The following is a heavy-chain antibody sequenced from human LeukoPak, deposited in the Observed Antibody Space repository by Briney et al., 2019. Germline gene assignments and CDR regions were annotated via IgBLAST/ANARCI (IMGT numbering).Heavy chain of an antibody. CDR1: GFTFSSYS. D-gene: IGHD6-19*01. Sequence: GGSLRLSCAASGFTFSSYSMNWVRQAPGKGLEWVSYISSSSSTIYYADSVKGRFTISRDNAKNSLYLQMNSLRAEDTAVYYCAREGSSGWYEGGSYYFDYWGQGTLSPSPQ. J-gene: IGHJ4*02. CDR2: ISSSSSTI. CDR3: AREGSSGWYEGGSYYFDY. V-gene: IGHV3-48*01.